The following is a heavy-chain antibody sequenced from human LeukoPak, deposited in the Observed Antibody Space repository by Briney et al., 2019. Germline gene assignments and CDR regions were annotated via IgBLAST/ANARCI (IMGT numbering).Heavy chain of an antibody. CDR3: ATYCSSSSCYGGVLDF. V-gene: IGHV3-21*01. D-gene: IGHD2-2*01. CDR2: ISSSSSHI. J-gene: IGHJ4*02. Sequence: GGSLRLSCAASGFTFSNYGMNWVRQAPGKGLEWVSSISSSSSHIYYADSVKDRFTISRDNAKNSLYLQMNSLRAEDTAVYYCATYCSSSSCYGGVLDFWGQGTLVTVSS. CDR1: GFTFSNYG.